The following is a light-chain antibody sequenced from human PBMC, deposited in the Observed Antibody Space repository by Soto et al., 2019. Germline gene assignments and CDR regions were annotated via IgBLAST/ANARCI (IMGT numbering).Light chain of an antibody. Sequence: QSVLTQPASVSGSPGQSITISCTGTASDVGGYNHVSWYQHHPGKAPKFMIFQVYDRPSGISNRFSASKSGNTASLTISGLQAEDEADDYCSSHRGSSQYLVFGGGTQVTVL. CDR2: QVY. CDR1: ASDVGGYNH. J-gene: IGLJ2*01. V-gene: IGLV2-14*01. CDR3: SSHRGSSQYLV.